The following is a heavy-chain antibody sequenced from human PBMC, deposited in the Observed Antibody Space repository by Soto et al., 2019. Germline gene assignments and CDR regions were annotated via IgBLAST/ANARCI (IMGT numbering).Heavy chain of an antibody. CDR1: GFTFSTSW. CDR2: IKEDGSEK. D-gene: IGHD3-22*01. CDR3: ARGDYYDRRFDS. J-gene: IGHJ4*02. V-gene: IGHV3-7*03. Sequence: LRLSCAASGFTFSTSWMNWVRQAPGKGLEWVADIKEDGSEKYYVDSLKGRFTISRDNAKNSLYLQMNSLRAEDTAVYYCARGDYYDRRFDSWGQGTLVTVSS.